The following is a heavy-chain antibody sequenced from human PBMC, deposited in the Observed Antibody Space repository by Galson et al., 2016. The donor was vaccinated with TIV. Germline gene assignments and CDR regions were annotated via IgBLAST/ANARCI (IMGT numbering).Heavy chain of an antibody. CDR1: GGTFSRHT. D-gene: IGHD3-10*01. V-gene: IGHV1-69*02. CDR3: ATAPSGSYYNGWFDP. Sequence: SVKVSCKASGGTFSRHTVSWVRQAPGQGLEWVGRIIPLLGIAGFAQTFQGRVSITADTSTSTAYMELSSLSSEDTAVYYCATAPSGSYYNGWFDPWGQGTLVTVSS. CDR2: IIPLLGIA. J-gene: IGHJ5*02.